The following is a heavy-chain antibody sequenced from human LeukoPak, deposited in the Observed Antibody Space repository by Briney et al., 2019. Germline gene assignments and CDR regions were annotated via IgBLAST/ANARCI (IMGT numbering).Heavy chain of an antibody. D-gene: IGHD6-6*01. J-gene: IGHJ4*02. CDR3: ATQAIESSYFDY. V-gene: IGHV3-30-3*01. Sequence: GGSLRLSCAASGFTFSSYAMHWVRQAPGKGLEWVAVISYDGSNKYYADSVKGRFTISRDNSKNTLYLQMNSLRAEDTAVYYCATQAIESSYFDYWGQGTLVTVSS. CDR2: ISYDGSNK. CDR1: GFTFSSYA.